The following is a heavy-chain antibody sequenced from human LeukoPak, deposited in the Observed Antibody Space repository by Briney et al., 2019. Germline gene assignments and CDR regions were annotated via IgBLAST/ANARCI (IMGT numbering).Heavy chain of an antibody. CDR2: ISSGGSVM. V-gene: IGHV3-48*01. CDR3: TRDLEY. Sequence: GGSLRLSCGASGYTFSDYTMNWVRQAPGKGPEWISYISSGGSVMHYADSVKGRFTISRDNVENSLYLQMNSLRVEDTAVYYCTRDLEYWGEGVLVTVSS. J-gene: IGHJ4*02. CDR1: GYTFSDYT.